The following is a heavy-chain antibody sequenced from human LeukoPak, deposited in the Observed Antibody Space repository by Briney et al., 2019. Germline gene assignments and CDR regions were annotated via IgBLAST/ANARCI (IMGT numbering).Heavy chain of an antibody. D-gene: IGHD3-22*01. J-gene: IGHJ4*02. Sequence: SGGSLRLSCAASGFTFRSYAMSWVRQAPGNGLEWVSRINSDGSSTSYADSVKGQFTISRDNAKNTLYLQMNSLRAEDTAVYYCARGRYYYDGIAHWGQGTLVTVSS. CDR3: ARGRYYYDGIAH. CDR2: INSDGSST. CDR1: GFTFRSYA. V-gene: IGHV3-74*01.